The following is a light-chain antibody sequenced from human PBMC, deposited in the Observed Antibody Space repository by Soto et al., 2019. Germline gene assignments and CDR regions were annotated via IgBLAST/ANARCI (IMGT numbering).Light chain of an antibody. CDR3: QQYSFLPRT. CDR1: QSVSSN. J-gene: IGKJ1*01. CDR2: GAS. Sequence: IGLTQSPATLSVNPGERATLSCRASQSVSSNLAWYQQKPGQAPRLLIYGASTRATGIPDGFGGSGSGTDFTLTISRLEPEDFAVYYCQQYSFLPRTFGQGTKVDI. V-gene: IGKV3-20*01.